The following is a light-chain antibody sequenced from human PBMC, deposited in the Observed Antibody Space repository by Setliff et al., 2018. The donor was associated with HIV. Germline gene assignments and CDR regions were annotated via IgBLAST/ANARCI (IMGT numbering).Light chain of an antibody. CDR3: CSYAGSPYYV. CDR2: DVS. Sequence: ALTQPRSVSGSPGQSVTISCTGTSSDVGGYNYVSWYQQHPGKAPKLMIYDVSKRPSGVPDRFSGSKSGNTASLTISGLQAEDEADYYCCSYAGSPYYVFGTGTKVTVL. CDR1: SSDVGGYNY. J-gene: IGLJ1*01. V-gene: IGLV2-11*01.